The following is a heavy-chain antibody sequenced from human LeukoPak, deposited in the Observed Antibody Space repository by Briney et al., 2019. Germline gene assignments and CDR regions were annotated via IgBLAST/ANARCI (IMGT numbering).Heavy chain of an antibody. V-gene: IGHV3-9*01. CDR2: ISWNSGSL. CDR1: GLSFDHYG. CDR3: AKDISHKCYYYGMDV. Sequence: GRSLRLSCSSSGLSFDHYGMHSLHPAPRNGLDWVSGISWNSGSLGYGDSAKGRFTISRDNAKNSLYLQMNSMRDEDTALYYCAKDISHKCYYYGMDVWGQGTTVTVSS. J-gene: IGHJ6*02.